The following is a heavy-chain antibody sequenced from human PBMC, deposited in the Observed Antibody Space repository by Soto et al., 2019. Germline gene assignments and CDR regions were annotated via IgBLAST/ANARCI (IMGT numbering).Heavy chain of an antibody. CDR2: INAGNGNT. V-gene: IGHV1-3*01. D-gene: IGHD3-10*01. CDR1: GYTFTSYA. Sequence: QFQLVQSGAEVKKPGASVKVSCKASGYTFTSYAMHLVRQAPGQRLAWMGWINAGNGNTKYSQKFQGRVTSTRDTTATTAYMALSSLRSEETAVYSCSRDLGFGLSDYWGQGTLVTVSS. CDR3: SRDLGFGLSDY. J-gene: IGHJ4*02.